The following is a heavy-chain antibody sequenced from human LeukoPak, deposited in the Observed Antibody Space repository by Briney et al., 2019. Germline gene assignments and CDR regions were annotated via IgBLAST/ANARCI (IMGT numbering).Heavy chain of an antibody. CDR1: GYTFTSYG. CDR2: SNPIIGTV. CDR3: ARGVENYDLDV. V-gene: IGHV1-69*05. J-gene: IGHJ6*04. D-gene: IGHD2-15*01. Sequence: ASVKVSCKASGYTFTSYGISWVRQAPGQGLEWMGGSNPIIGTVTYAQKFQGRVTITTDESTSTAYMELSSLRLEDTAVYYCARGVENYDLDVWGKGTTVIVSS.